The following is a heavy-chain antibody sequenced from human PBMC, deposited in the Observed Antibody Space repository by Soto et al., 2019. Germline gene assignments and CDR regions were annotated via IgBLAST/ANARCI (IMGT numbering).Heavy chain of an antibody. J-gene: IGHJ6*02. Sequence: GSLRLSCAASGFTFISYGIRCFRHSAWKWLEWVGVISYDGSKEFYADSVKGRFTISRDNSKNTLYLQMTSLRAEDTAVYYCAKDLRLWSKVYYYVGMAVSCQGSTVTVSS. CDR3: AKDLRLWSKVYYYVGMAV. CDR2: ISYDGSKE. V-gene: IGHV3-30*18. D-gene: IGHD5-18*01. CDR1: GFTFISYG.